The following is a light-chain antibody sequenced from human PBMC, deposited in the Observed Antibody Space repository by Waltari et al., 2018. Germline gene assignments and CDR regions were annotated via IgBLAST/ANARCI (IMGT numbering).Light chain of an antibody. CDR3: QTWGTDFHT. Sequence: QVVLTQSPSASASLGASVKLTCTLSSGHSNNAIAWHQQQPEKGPRYLMRLNSDGTPNKGDGVPDRFAGSSSGAERYLTISSLQSEDEADYYCQTWGTDFHTFGGGTRLTVL. CDR2: LNSDGTP. J-gene: IGLJ2*01. CDR1: SGHSNNA. V-gene: IGLV4-69*01.